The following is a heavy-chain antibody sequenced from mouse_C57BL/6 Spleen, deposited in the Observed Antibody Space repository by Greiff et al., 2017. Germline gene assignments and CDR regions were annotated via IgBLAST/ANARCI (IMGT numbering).Heavy chain of an antibody. V-gene: IGHV1-64*01. J-gene: IGHJ3*01. D-gene: IGHD2-1*01. CDR2: IHPNNGST. CDR3: ARLDGNGRRFAY. CDR1: GYTLTSYW. Sequence: VQLQQSGAELVKPGASVKLSCKASGYTLTSYWMHWVKQRPGQGLEWIGMIHPNNGSTNYTEKFKGKATLTVDKSSSTAYMQRSSLTSEDSAFYYCARLDGNGRRFAYWGQGTMLTVSA.